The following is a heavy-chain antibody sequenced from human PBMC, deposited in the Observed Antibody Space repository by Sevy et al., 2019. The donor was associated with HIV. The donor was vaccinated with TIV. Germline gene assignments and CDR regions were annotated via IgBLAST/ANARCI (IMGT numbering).Heavy chain of an antibody. J-gene: IGHJ4*02. D-gene: IGHD1-26*01. CDR1: GFTFSNYW. CDR3: AREDSGSYFY. Sequence: GGSLRLSCTASGFTFSNYWMSWVRQAPGKGLEWVAHIKQDGSDKYYVDSVKGRVTISRENAKNSGYLQMNGLGAEDTAVYYCAREDSGSYFYWGQGTLVTVSS. CDR2: IKQDGSDK. V-gene: IGHV3-7*01.